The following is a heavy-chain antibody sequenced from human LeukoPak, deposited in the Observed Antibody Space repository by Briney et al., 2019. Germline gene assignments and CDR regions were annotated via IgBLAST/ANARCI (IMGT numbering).Heavy chain of an antibody. D-gene: IGHD6-19*01. J-gene: IGHJ4*02. CDR3: AKDRQPSHGSGWYPLDY. CDR1: GFTFSSYA. V-gene: IGHV3-23*01. CDR2: ISGNGGST. Sequence: GGSLRLSCAASGFTFSSYAMSWVRQAPGKGLEWVSGISGNGGSTYYADSVKGRFTISRDNSKNTLWLQMNSLRAEDTAVYYCAKDRQPSHGSGWYPLDYWGQGTLVTVSS.